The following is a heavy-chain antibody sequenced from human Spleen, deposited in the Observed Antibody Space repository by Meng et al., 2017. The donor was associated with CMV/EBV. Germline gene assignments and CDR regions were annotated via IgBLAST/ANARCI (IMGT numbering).Heavy chain of an antibody. D-gene: IGHD6-19*01. CDR1: GYTFTGYY. CDR2: INPNSGGT. V-gene: IGHV1-2*02. Sequence: ASVKVSCKASGYTFTGYYMHWVRQAPGQGLEWMGWINPNSGGTNYAQKFQGRVTMTRDTSISTAYMELSRLRSDDTAVYFCARDARFPSYTSGLHYWGQGTLVTVSS. CDR3: ARDARFPSYTSGLHY. J-gene: IGHJ4*02.